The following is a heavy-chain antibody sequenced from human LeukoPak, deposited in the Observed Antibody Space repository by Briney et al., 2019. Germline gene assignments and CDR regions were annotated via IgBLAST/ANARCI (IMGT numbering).Heavy chain of an antibody. V-gene: IGHV3-73*01. Sequence: GGSLRLSCAASGFTFSGSAMHWVRQASGKGLEWVGRIRSKANSYATAYAASVKGRFTISRDDSKNTAYLQMNSLKTEDTAVYYCTREKRYGSSWYPYYYYMDVWGKGTTVTVSS. CDR2: IRSKANSYAT. D-gene: IGHD6-13*01. CDR3: TREKRYGSSWYPYYYYMDV. CDR1: GFTFSGSA. J-gene: IGHJ6*03.